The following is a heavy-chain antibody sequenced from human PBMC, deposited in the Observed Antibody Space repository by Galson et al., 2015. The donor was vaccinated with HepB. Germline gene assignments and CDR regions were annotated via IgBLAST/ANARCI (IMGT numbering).Heavy chain of an antibody. CDR2: IIPIVDKP. J-gene: IGHJ3*01. CDR1: GGTFSHTA. CDR3: ARDRSTSEPYDAFDV. V-gene: IGHV1-69*13. Sequence: SVKVSCKASGGTFSHTAISWVRQAPGQGLGWLGGIIPIVDKPYIAQKFRGRLTITADASTHTVYMELDSLRSEDTAVYFCARDRSTSEPYDAFDVWGQGTMLTVSS.